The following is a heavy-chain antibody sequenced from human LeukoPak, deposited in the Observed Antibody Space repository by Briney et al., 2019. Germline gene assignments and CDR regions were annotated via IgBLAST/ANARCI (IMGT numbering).Heavy chain of an antibody. D-gene: IGHD1-7*01. V-gene: IGHV4-39*01. J-gene: IGHJ4*02. CDR2: IYYSGST. CDR1: GGSLSSSIYY. Sequence: SETLSLTCTVSGGSLSSSIYYWGWVRQPPGKGLEWLGNIYYSGSTYYNPSLKSRVTISVDTSKNPFSAKLNSVTAADTAVYYCAGYLTGPTPLDYWGQGTLVSVFS. CDR3: AGYLTGPTPLDY.